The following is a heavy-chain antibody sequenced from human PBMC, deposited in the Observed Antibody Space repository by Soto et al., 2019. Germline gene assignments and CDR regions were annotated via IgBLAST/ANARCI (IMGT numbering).Heavy chain of an antibody. D-gene: IGHD5-12*01. CDR2: ISARGGSS. J-gene: IGHJ4*02. V-gene: IGHV3-23*01. Sequence: DVQLLESGGGLVQPGGSLRLSCAASGFSFSSYAMFWVRQAPGKGLEWVAVISARGGSSYFADSVNGRFTLSRDNSKNVLSLEMNSLRAEDTAIYFCAKGSIEYSASVDNWGQGTLVVVSS. CDR1: GFSFSSYA. CDR3: AKGSIEYSASVDN.